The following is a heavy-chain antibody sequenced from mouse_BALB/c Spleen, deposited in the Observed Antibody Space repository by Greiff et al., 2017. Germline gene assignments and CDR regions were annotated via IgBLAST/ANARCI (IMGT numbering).Heavy chain of an antibody. D-gene: IGHD2-1*01. Sequence: QVQLQQPGAELVMPGASVKMSCKASGYTFTDYWMHWVKQRPGQGLEWIGAIDTSDSYTSYNQKFKGKATLTVDESSSTAYMQLSSLTSEDSAVYYCARYGNYVHWYFDVWGAGTTVTVSS. V-gene: IGHV1-69*01. J-gene: IGHJ1*01. CDR3: ARYGNYVHWYFDV. CDR2: IDTSDSYT. CDR1: GYTFTDYW.